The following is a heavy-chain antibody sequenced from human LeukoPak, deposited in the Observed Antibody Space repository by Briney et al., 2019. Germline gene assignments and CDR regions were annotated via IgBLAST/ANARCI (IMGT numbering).Heavy chain of an antibody. CDR1: GFTFSSYA. Sequence: GGSLRLSCAASGFTFSSYAMSWVRQAPGKGLEWVSAISGGGGSTYYADSVKGRFTISRDNSKNTLYLQMNSLRAEDTAVYYCAKCGTYSSSWTFDYWGQGTLVTVSS. J-gene: IGHJ4*02. CDR3: AKCGTYSSSWTFDY. D-gene: IGHD6-13*01. CDR2: ISGGGGST. V-gene: IGHV3-23*01.